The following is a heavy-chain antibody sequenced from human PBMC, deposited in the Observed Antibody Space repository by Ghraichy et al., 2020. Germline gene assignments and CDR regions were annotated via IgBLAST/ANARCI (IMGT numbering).Heavy chain of an antibody. CDR1: GLMFSTNT. CDR3: SRGGGAGTPVLYHMDV. Sequence: GGSLRLSCVASGLMFSTNTMNWVRQAPGKGLEWVSSISSSTRYIYYADSVKGRFTISRDNAQNSLYLQMNSLRAEDTAVYYCSRGGGAGTPVLYHMDVWGLGTTVPVSS. V-gene: IGHV3-21*01. D-gene: IGHD6-19*01. J-gene: IGHJ6*02. CDR2: ISSSTRYI.